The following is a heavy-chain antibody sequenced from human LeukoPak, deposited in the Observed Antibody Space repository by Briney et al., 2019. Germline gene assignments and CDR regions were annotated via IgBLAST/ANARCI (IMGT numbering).Heavy chain of an antibody. CDR2: IWPDGRKK. CDR3: AKISSSAEPNFDH. J-gene: IGHJ4*02. D-gene: IGHD1-14*01. Sequence: PGGSLRLSCAGSGFTFSTYAMHWVRQPPGKGLEWVAFIWPDGRKKYYADSVKGRFAISRENSNNTLYLQMNSLRPEDTGLYFCAKISSSAEPNFDHWGQGTRLTVSS. CDR1: GFTFSTYA. V-gene: IGHV3-30*02.